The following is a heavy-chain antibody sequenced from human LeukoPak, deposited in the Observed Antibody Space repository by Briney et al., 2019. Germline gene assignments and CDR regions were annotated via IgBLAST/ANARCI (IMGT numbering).Heavy chain of an antibody. J-gene: IGHJ6*03. D-gene: IGHD6-13*01. CDR1: GFTFSYYS. CDR3: AKVDRGDYSSSPVPYYNYYMNV. Sequence: TGGSLRLSCAASGFTFSYYSMNWVRQAPGRGLEGVSCISRRSRLIFYSDSVRGRFSISRDNAKNLLYLHMNSLRVEDTAVYYCAKVDRGDYSSSPVPYYNYYMNVWGKGTTVTVSS. V-gene: IGHV3-21*01. CDR2: ISRRSRLI.